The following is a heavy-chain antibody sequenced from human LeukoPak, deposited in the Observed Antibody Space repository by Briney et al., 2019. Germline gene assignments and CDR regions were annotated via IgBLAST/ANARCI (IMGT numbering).Heavy chain of an antibody. D-gene: IGHD5-18*01. CDR3: ARVLGYSYGWNY. CDR1: GYKFTSYW. V-gene: IGHV5-10-1*01. CDR2: IDPSDSYI. Sequence: GESLKISCKGSGYKFTSYWINWVRQMPGKGLEWMGRIDPSDSYIMYSPSFQGHVTISADKSISTAYLQWSSLKASDSAMYYCARVLGYSYGWNYWGQGTLVTVSS. J-gene: IGHJ4*02.